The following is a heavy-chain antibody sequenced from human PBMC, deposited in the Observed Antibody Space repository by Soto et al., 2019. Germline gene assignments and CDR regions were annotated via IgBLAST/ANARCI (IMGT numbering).Heavy chain of an antibody. D-gene: IGHD1-1*01. V-gene: IGHV2-5*02. CDR2: IYWDDDK. J-gene: IGHJ5*02. CDR1: GFSLRTNGGG. CDR3: AHRHVYAVNDVGFDT. Sequence: QITLKESGPTLVKPTQTLTLTCTFSGFSLRTNGGGVGWIRQPPGKALEWIALIYWDDDKRYSPSLKSKLTNTKHNSKNQVILTMTNMDPLDTATYYCAHRHVYAVNDVGFDTWGQGTLVTVSS.